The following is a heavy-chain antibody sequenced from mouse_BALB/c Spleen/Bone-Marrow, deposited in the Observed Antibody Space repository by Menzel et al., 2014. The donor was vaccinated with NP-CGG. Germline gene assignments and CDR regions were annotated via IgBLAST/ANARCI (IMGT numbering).Heavy chain of an antibody. J-gene: IGHJ3*01. CDR2: ISSGGST. Sequence: EVQRVESGGGLVKPGGSLKLSCAASGFTFSSYAMSWVRQTPEKRLEWVASISSGGSTYYPDNVKGRFTISRDNARNILYLQMSSLRSEDTAMYYCARGYDGYYGFAYWGQGTLVTVSA. D-gene: IGHD2-3*01. CDR3: ARGYDGYYGFAY. V-gene: IGHV5-6-5*01. CDR1: GFTFSSYA.